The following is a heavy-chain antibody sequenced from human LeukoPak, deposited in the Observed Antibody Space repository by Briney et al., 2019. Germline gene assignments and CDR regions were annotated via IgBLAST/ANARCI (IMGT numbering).Heavy chain of an antibody. CDR2: IYTSGST. V-gene: IGHV4-4*07. D-gene: IGHD3-10*01. J-gene: IGHJ5*02. Sequence: KASETLSLTCTVSGGSISSYYWSWIRQPAGKGLEWIGRIYTSGSTNYNPSLKSRVTMSVDTSKNQFSLKLSSVTAADTAVYYCARGGLWFGSPLDWFDPWGQGTLVTVSS. CDR1: GGSISSYY. CDR3: ARGGLWFGSPLDWFDP.